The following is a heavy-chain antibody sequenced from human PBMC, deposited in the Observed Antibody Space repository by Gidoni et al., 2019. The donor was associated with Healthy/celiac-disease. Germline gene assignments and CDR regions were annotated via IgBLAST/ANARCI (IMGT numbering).Heavy chain of an antibody. CDR3: SRYYYDSSGYFALTRYYFDY. D-gene: IGHD3-22*01. CDR1: GVTFSNAG. V-gene: IGHV3-15*01. J-gene: IGHJ4*02. CDR2: INSKTAGVTT. Sequence: EVQLVESGGGLVKPGGSRRRSCAASGVTFSNAGMSGVRQAPGKGLEWGGRINSKTAGVTTDYAAPVKGRFTISRDDSKNTLYLQMNSLKTEDTAVYYCSRYYYDSSGYFALTRYYFDYWGQGTLVTVSS.